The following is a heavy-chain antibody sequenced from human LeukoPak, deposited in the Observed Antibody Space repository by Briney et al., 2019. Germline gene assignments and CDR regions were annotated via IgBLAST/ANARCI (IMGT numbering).Heavy chain of an antibody. D-gene: IGHD2-8*01. V-gene: IGHV3-30-3*01. CDR2: ISDDGSEE. J-gene: IGHJ6*02. CDR1: GFNFSNYA. CDR3: ASPGTNGVLYYYYYGMDV. Sequence: GGSLRLSCVASGFNFSNYAMHWVRQAPGKGLEWVAVISDDGSEEYYAGSVEGRFTISRDNSKSTVYLQMNSLRTEDTAVYYCASPGTNGVLYYYYYGMDVWGQGTTVTVSS.